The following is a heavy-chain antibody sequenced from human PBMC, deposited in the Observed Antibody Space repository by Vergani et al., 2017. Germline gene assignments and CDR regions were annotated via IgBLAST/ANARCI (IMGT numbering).Heavy chain of an antibody. J-gene: IGHJ6*02. V-gene: IGHV4-38-2*01. CDR3: ARVVCSGGSCYAHYYYYYGMDV. Sequence: QVQLQESGPGLVKPPGTLSLTCAVSGDSISSGYYWGWIRQPPGKGLEWIGSIYHSGSTYYNPSLKSRVTISVDTSKNQFSLKLSSVTAADTAVYYCARVVCSGGSCYAHYYYYYGMDVWGQGTTVTVSS. D-gene: IGHD2-15*01. CDR2: IYHSGST. CDR1: GDSISSGYY.